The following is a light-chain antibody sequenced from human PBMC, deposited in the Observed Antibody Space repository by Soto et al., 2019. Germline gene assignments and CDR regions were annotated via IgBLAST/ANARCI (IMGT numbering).Light chain of an antibody. J-gene: IGKJ5*01. CDR2: ETS. V-gene: IGKV3-20*01. CDR3: QQYGSSPST. Sequence: DIALTQSPRTLSLSPRERATISCRASQSFSSSYLAWYQQKPGQAPRLLIYETSSRATGIPDRFSGSGSQTDLTLTISRLEPEDFAVYYCQQYGSSPSTFGQGTRLEIK. CDR1: QSFSSSY.